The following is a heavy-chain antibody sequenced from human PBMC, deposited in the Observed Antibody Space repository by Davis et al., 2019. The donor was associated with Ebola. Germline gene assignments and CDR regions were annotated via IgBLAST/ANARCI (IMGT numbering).Heavy chain of an antibody. V-gene: IGHV1-2*02. CDR2: INPNSGGT. CDR1: GYTFTGYY. J-gene: IGHJ3*02. CDR3: ARFPIVVVMSGAFDI. Sequence: ASVKVSCKASGYTFTGYYIHWVRQAPGQGLEWMGWINPNSGGTNYAQKFQGRVTMTRDTSISTAYMELSRLRSEDTAVYYCARFPIVVVMSGAFDIWGQGTMVTVSS. D-gene: IGHD2-21*01.